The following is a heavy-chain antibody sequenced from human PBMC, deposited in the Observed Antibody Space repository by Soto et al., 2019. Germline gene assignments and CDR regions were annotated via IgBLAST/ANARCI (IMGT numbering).Heavy chain of an antibody. CDR3: ARGLGGVTRVYYYYGMDV. Sequence: SLSVTCAVYGGSFSGYYWSWIRQPPRKGLEWIGEINHSGSTNYNPSLKSRVTISVDTSKNQFSLKLSSVTAADTAVYYCARGLGGVTRVYYYYGMDVWGQGTTV. D-gene: IGHD3-16*01. V-gene: IGHV4-34*01. CDR1: GGSFSGYY. CDR2: INHSGST. J-gene: IGHJ6*02.